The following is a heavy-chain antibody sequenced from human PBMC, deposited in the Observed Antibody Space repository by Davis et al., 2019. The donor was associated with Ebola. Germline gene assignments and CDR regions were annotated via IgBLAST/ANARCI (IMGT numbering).Heavy chain of an antibody. V-gene: IGHV3-30*02. D-gene: IGHD1-26*01. J-gene: IGHJ1*01. Sequence: GESLKISCTASGFTFGDYAMSWFRQAPGKGLEWVAFILYDGTNKNYADSVKGRFTISRDNSKNTLFLQMNSLRDGDTAVYYCARNPLWELLTDEYFQHWGQGTLVTVSS. CDR3: ARNPLWELLTDEYFQH. CDR1: GFTFGDYA. CDR2: ILYDGTNK.